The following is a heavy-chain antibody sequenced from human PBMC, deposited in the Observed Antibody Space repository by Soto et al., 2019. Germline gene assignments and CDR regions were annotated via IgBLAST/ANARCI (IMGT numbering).Heavy chain of an antibody. Sequence: GGSLRLSCAASGFTFSDYYMSWIRQAPGKGLEWVSYISSSGSTIYYADSVKGRFTISRDNAKNSLYLQMNSLRAEDTAVYYCARGIIDTVKKQQLVRAPYWFDPWGQGNMVAVS. CDR3: ARGIIDTVKKQQLVRAPYWFDP. CDR1: GFTFSDYY. CDR2: ISSSGSTI. V-gene: IGHV3-11*01. J-gene: IGHJ5*02. D-gene: IGHD6-13*01.